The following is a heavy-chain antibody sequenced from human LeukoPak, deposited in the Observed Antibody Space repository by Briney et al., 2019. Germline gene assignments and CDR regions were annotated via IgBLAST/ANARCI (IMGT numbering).Heavy chain of an antibody. J-gene: IGHJ4*02. V-gene: IGHV4-34*12. CDR1: GGSFRGYY. CDR3: ARGYDSGGYYAYFDY. CDR2: VIHSGAT. D-gene: IGHD3-22*01. Sequence: SETLSLTCTVYGGSFRGYYWTWIRQSPGKGLQWIGEVIHSGATNYNPSLTSRLIISVDTFRNQFSLKLSSVTAADTAVYYCARGYDSGGYYAYFDYWGQGALVTVSS.